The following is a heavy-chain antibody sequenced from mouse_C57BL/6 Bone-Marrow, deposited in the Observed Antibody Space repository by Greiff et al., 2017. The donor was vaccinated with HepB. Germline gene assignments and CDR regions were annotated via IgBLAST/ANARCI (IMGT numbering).Heavy chain of an antibody. D-gene: IGHD1-1*01. J-gene: IGHJ1*03. CDR2: ISSGSSTI. CDR3: AREGSHYYGSSHWYFDV. CDR1: GFTFSDYG. Sequence: EVQGVESGGGLVKPGGSLKLSCAASGFTFSDYGMHWVRQAPEKGLEWVAYISSGSSTIYYADTVKGRFTISRDNAKNTLFLQMTSLRSEDTAMYYCAREGSHYYGSSHWYFDVWGTGTTVTVSS. V-gene: IGHV5-17*01.